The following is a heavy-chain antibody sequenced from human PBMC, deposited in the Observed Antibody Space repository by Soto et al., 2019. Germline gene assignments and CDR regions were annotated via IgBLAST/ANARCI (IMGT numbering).Heavy chain of an antibody. D-gene: IGHD2-2*01. J-gene: IGHJ4*02. Sequence: DVQLVESGGGLVQPGGSLRLSCAASGFTFSNSWMHWVRQVSGKGLEWVSRINADGTSTSYADSMKGRFTISRDNAKNTLYLHVNRLRAEDTAVYYCVKVLARGVGVPRFYFDSWGQGALVTVSS. V-gene: IGHV3-74*01. CDR1: GFTFSNSW. CDR2: INADGTST. CDR3: VKVLARGVGVPRFYFDS.